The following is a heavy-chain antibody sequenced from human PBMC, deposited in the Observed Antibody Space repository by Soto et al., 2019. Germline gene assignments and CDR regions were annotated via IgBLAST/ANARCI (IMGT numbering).Heavy chain of an antibody. Sequence: QVRLVQSGAEVKKPGSSVKVSCKASGYTFSSYTINWVRQAPGQGLELMGGIIPVFNSATYAQKFQGRVTITADESTSTACLELRSLRSEDTAVYYCARIGDGNQRPFDYWGQGTLVTVSS. V-gene: IGHV1-69*01. D-gene: IGHD6-25*01. CDR2: IIPVFNSA. J-gene: IGHJ4*02. CDR1: GYTFSSYT. CDR3: ARIGDGNQRPFDY.